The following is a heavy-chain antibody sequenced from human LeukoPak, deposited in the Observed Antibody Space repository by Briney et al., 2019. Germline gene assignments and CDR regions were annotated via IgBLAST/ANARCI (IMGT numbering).Heavy chain of an antibody. CDR3: ASAYYYRLPD. CDR2: INSDGTT. J-gene: IGHJ4*02. D-gene: IGHD3-10*01. CDR1: GFTFSSYW. V-gene: IGHV3-74*01. Sequence: GGSLRLSCAASGFTFSSYWMHWVRHAPGKGLAWVSRINSDGTTTYADSVKGRFTISRDNAKNTLYLQMNRLRAEDTALYYCASAYYYRLPDWGQGTLVTVSS.